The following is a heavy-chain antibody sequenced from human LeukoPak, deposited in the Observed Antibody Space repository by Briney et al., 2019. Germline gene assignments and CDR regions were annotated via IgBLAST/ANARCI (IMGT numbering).Heavy chain of an antibody. CDR2: IIPIFGTA. CDR1: GGTFSSYA. CDR3: ARDLATSGYDWGYFDY. V-gene: IGHV1-69*05. Sequence: GASVKVSCKASGGTFSSYAISWVRQAPGQGLEWMGGIIPIFGTANYAQKFQGRVTITTDESTSTAYMELSSLRSEDTAVYYCARDLATSGYDWGYFDYWGQGTLVTVSS. D-gene: IGHD5-12*01. J-gene: IGHJ4*02.